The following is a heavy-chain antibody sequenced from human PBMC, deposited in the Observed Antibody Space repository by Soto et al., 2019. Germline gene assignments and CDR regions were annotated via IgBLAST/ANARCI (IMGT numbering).Heavy chain of an antibody. J-gene: IGHJ6*02. D-gene: IGHD6-19*01. CDR3: ARVEAVAAGMYLLAV. V-gene: IGHV1-69*13. Sequence: SVKVSCKASGGTFSSYAISWVRQAPGQGLEWMGGIIPIFSTANYAQKFQGRVTITADESTSTAYMELSSLRSEDTAVYYCARVEAVAAGMYLLAVWGQGTTVTVSS. CDR2: IIPIFSTA. CDR1: GGTFSSYA.